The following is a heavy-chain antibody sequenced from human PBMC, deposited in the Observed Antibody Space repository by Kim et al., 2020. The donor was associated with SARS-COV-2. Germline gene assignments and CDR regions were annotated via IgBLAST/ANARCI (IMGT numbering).Heavy chain of an antibody. CDR3: ARGGRGYSFKGRIDY. V-gene: IGHV1-46*01. Sequence: KFQGRVTMTRDTSTSTVYMELSRLRSEDTAVYYCARGGRGYSFKGRIDYWGQGTLVTVSS. J-gene: IGHJ4*02. D-gene: IGHD3-22*01.